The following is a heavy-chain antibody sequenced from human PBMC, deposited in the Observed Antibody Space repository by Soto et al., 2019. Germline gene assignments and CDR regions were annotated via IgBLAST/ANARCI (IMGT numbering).Heavy chain of an antibody. CDR1: GYTFTKFY. D-gene: IGHD3-16*01. J-gene: IGHJ4*02. Sequence: GASVKVSCRASGYTFTKFYIQWVRQDPGQGVELIGMIDPSCCVTRDAQRFQVRITMTSDTSTSSVYMELRGLTSEDTAVYYCAFDVFGHDNYETIGYYFDHWGPGTLVTVSS. CDR3: AFDVFGHDNYETIGYYFDH. V-gene: IGHV1-46*01. CDR2: IDPSCCVT.